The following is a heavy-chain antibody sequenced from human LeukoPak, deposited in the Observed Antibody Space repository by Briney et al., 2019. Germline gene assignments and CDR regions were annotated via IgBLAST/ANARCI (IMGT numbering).Heavy chain of an antibody. D-gene: IGHD6-19*01. V-gene: IGHV3-23*01. CDR2: ISGSGGST. Sequence: GGSLRLSCAASGFTFSSYAMSWVRQAPGKGLEWVSAISGSGGSTYYADSVKGRFTISRDDSKNTLYLQMNSLRAEDTAVYYCAKDTSSGWYYFDYWGQGTLVTVSS. CDR3: AKDTSSGWYYFDY. J-gene: IGHJ4*02. CDR1: GFTFSSYA.